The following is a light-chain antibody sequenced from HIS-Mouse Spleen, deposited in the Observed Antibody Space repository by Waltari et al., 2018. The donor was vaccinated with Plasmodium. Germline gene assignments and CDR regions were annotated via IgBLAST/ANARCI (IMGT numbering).Light chain of an antibody. CDR3: QSADSSGTYV. Sequence: SYELTQPPSVSVSPGQTARLTCSGDALPKQYAYWYQQKPGQAPGLVKYKDSERPSGIPERFSGSSSGTTVTLTISGVQAEDEADYYCQSADSSGTYVFGTGTKVTVL. J-gene: IGLJ1*01. V-gene: IGLV3-25*03. CDR1: ALPKQY. CDR2: KDS.